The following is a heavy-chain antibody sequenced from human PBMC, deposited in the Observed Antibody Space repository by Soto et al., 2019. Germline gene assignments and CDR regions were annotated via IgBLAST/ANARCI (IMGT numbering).Heavy chain of an antibody. Sequence: EVQLLESGGGLVQPGGSLRLSCAASGFTFSSYAMSWVRKAPGKGLEWVSAISGSGGSTYYADSVKGRFTISRDNSKNTLYLQMNSLRAEDTAVYYCAKVGSSWYVGFDYWGQGTLVTVSS. V-gene: IGHV3-23*01. D-gene: IGHD6-13*01. CDR1: GFTFSSYA. J-gene: IGHJ4*02. CDR2: ISGSGGST. CDR3: AKVGSSWYVGFDY.